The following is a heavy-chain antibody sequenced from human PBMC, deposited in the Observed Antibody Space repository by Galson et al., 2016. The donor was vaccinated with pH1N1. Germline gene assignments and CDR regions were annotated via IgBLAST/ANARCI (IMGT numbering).Heavy chain of an antibody. CDR2: IIPIFGAA. CDR3: ASPPPSSGHLNYYYYMDV. V-gene: IGHV1-69*06. CDR1: GDTLDRYA. Sequence: SVKVSCKASGDTLDRYAISWVRQAPGQGLEWMGGIIPIFGAATYSQKFQGRVTITVDKSTSTAYMELSSLGSEDTAGYYCASPPPSSGHLNYYYYMDVWGKGTTVTVSS. D-gene: IGHD3-3*01. J-gene: IGHJ6*03.